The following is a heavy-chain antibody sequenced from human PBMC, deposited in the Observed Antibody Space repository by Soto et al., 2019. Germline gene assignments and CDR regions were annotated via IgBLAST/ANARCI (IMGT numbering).Heavy chain of an antibody. V-gene: IGHV3-23*01. Sequence: EVQLLESGGGLVQPGGSLRLSCAASGFSVSSYGMNWVRQAPGKGLECVSGISNSGTTTYYADSVKGRFTISRDNTKNTLYLQMNSLRAEDTAVYYCVKDCFGILRLTTPDYWCQGTLVTVSS. CDR1: GFSVSSYG. D-gene: IGHD1-1*01. CDR3: VKDCFGILRLTTPDY. CDR2: ISNSGTTT. J-gene: IGHJ4*02.